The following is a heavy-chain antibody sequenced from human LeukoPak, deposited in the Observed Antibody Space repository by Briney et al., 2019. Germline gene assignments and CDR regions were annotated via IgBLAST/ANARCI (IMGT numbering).Heavy chain of an antibody. J-gene: IGHJ3*02. CDR3: ARHGIVVAGVYAFDI. D-gene: IGHD2-21*01. CDR2: IYYSGST. Sequence: SETLSLTCTVSGGSISSYYWSWIRQPPGKGLEWIGYIYYSGSTNNNPSLKSRVTISVDTSKNQFSLKLSSVTAADTAVYYCARHGIVVAGVYAFDIWGQGTMVTVSS. V-gene: IGHV4-59*08. CDR1: GGSISSYY.